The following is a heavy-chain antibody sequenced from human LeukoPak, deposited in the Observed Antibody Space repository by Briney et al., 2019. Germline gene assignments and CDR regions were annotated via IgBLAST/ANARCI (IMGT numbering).Heavy chain of an antibody. CDR2: IYYSGST. CDR3: ARDHPRLRFLFG. J-gene: IGHJ4*02. V-gene: IGHV4-59*01. D-gene: IGHD3-3*01. Sequence: SETLSLTCTVSGGSISSYYWSWIRQPPGKGLEWIGYIYYSGSTNYNPSLKSRVTISVDTSKNQFSLKLSSVTAADTAVYYCARDHPRLRFLFGWGQGTLVTVSS. CDR1: GGSISSYY.